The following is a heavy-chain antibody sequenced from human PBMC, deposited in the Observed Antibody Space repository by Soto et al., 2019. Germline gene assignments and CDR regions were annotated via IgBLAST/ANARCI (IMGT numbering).Heavy chain of an antibody. CDR1: GFTFSNFV. V-gene: IGHV3-23*01. J-gene: IGHJ6*02. CDR3: TKASSDRHHMDV. CDR2: ITETGGDT. Sequence: EVQLLESGGGLVQPGGSLRLSCAASGFTFSNFVMRWVRQAPGKGLEWVSTITETGGDTYYTDSVKGRFTISRDNSKNTLYPQMSSLRAEDTALYYCTKASSDRHHMDVWGQGTTVTVSS.